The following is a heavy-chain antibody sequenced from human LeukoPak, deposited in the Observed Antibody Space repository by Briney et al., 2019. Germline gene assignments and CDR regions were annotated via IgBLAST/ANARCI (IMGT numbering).Heavy chain of an antibody. J-gene: IGHJ4*02. CDR2: IRYDGSNK. D-gene: IGHD6-13*01. Sequence: GGSLRLSCAASGFTFSSYGMHWVRQAPGKGLEWVAFIRYDGSNKYYADSVKGRFTISRDNSKNTLYLQMNSLRAEDTAVYYCAKDIGQQLVRGADYWGQGTLVTVSS. CDR1: GFTFSSYG. CDR3: AKDIGQQLVRGADY. V-gene: IGHV3-30*02.